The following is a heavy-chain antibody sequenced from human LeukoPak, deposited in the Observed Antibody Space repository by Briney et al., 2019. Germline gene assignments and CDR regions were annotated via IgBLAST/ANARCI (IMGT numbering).Heavy chain of an antibody. CDR1: GGSISSYY. CDR2: IYTSGST. V-gene: IGHV4-4*07. Sequence: SETLSLTCTVSGGSISSYYWSWIRQPAGKGLEWIGRIYTSGSTNYNPSLKSRVTMSVDKSKNQFSLKLSSVTAADTAVYYCAMGIAAAGIDYWGQGTLVTVSS. J-gene: IGHJ4*02. D-gene: IGHD6-13*01. CDR3: AMGIAAAGIDY.